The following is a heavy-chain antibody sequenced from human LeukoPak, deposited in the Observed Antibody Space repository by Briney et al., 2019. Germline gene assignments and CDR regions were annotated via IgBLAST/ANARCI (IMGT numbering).Heavy chain of an antibody. CDR1: GFIVSSNY. CDR2: IYSGGST. V-gene: IGHV3-53*01. CDR3: ARLGYYDALTDILDDF. Sequence: PGASLRLSCAASGFIVSSNYMSWVRQAPGKGLVWGSIIYSGGSTYYADSVKGRVTISRDISKNTLHLQMNSLRAEDTAVYYCARLGYYDALTDILDDFWGQGTLVTVSS. D-gene: IGHD3-9*01. J-gene: IGHJ4*02.